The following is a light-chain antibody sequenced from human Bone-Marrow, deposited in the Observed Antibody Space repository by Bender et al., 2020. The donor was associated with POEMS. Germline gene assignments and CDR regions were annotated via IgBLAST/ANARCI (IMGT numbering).Light chain of an antibody. CDR2: ENS. J-gene: IGLJ1*01. V-gene: IGLV2-23*02. CDR3: SSYDATSTLFV. CDR1: NTALGPHSV. Sequence: QSALTQPASVSESPGQSITVSCTGDNTALGPHSVVSWYQQHPGKVPKLMIYENSKRPSGVSDRFSASKSGSTASLTISGLQAEDEADYYCSSYDATSTLFVFGSGTKVYVL.